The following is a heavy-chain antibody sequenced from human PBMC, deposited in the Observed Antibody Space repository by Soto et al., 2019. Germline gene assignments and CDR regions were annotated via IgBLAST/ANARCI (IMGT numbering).Heavy chain of an antibody. CDR1: GGTFSSYT. CDR3: ARDSGYSTHNVDY. D-gene: IGHD4-4*01. Sequence: GASVKVSCKASGGTFSSYTISWVRQAPGQGLEWMGRIIPILGIANYAQKFQGRVTITADKSTSTAYMELSSLRSEDTAVYYCARDSGYSTHNVDYWGQGTLVTVSS. V-gene: IGHV1-69*04. J-gene: IGHJ4*02. CDR2: IIPILGIA.